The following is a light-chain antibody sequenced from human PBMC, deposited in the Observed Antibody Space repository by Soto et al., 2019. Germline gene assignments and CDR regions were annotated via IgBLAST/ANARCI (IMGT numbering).Light chain of an antibody. CDR1: QSVSSSY. J-gene: IGKJ1*01. Sequence: EIVLTQSPGTLSLSPGERATLSCRASQSVSSSYFAWYQQRFGQAPRLLIYGASSGATGIPDRFSGSGSGTDFTLTISRLETEDFAVYYCQQYGSSSWTFGQGTKVDIK. CDR3: QQYGSSSWT. V-gene: IGKV3-20*01. CDR2: GAS.